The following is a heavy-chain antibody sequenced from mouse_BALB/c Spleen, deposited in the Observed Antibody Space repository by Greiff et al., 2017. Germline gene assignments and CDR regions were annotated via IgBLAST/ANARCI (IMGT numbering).Heavy chain of an antibody. CDR3: ARGGITTVVAMYAMDY. J-gene: IGHJ4*01. D-gene: IGHD1-1*01. Sequence: EVHLVESGPGLVKPSQSLSLTCSVTGYSITSGYYWNWIRQFPGNKLEWMGYISYDGSNNYNPSLKNRISITRDTSKNQFFLKLNSVTTEDTATYYCARGGITTVVAMYAMDYWGQGTSVTVSS. CDR1: GYSITSGYY. V-gene: IGHV3-6*02. CDR2: ISYDGSN.